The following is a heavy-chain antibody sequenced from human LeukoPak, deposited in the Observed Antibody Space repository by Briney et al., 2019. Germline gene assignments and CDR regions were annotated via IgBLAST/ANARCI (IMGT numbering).Heavy chain of an antibody. J-gene: IGHJ4*02. D-gene: IGHD6-13*01. V-gene: IGHV3-7*01. CDR1: GFTFSSYS. CDR3: ARAPYSGYSSSWYLDY. Sequence: GGSLRLSCAASGFTFSSYSMNWVRQAPGKGLEWVANIKQDGSEKYYVDSVKGRFTISRDNAKNSLYLQMNSLRAEDTAVYYCARAPYSGYSSSWYLDYWGQGTLVTVSS. CDR2: IKQDGSEK.